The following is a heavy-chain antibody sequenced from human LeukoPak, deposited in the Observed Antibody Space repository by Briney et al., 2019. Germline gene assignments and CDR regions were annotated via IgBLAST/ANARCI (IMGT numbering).Heavy chain of an antibody. CDR3: ARACGGDCYSVASDI. CDR2: IYYSGST. J-gene: IGHJ3*02. Sequence: KPSETLSLTCTVSGGSICSYYWSWIRQPPGKGLEWIGYIYYSGSTNYNPSLKSRVTISVDTSKNQFSLKLSSVTAADTAVYYCARACGGDCYSVASDIWGQGTMVTVSS. D-gene: IGHD2-21*02. V-gene: IGHV4-59*01. CDR1: GGSICSYY.